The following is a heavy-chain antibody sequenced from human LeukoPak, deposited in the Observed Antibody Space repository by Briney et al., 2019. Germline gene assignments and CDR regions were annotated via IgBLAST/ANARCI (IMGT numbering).Heavy chain of an antibody. CDR1: GGSISSGGYS. Sequence: PSETLSLTCAVSGGSISSGGYSWSWIRQPPGKGLEWIGYIYQSGSTYYNPSLKSRVTISVDRSKNGFSLKLSSVTAADTAVYYCARDYFGSGCFDPWGQGTLVTVSS. D-gene: IGHD3-10*01. CDR2: IYQSGST. J-gene: IGHJ5*02. V-gene: IGHV4-30-2*01. CDR3: ARDYFGSGCFDP.